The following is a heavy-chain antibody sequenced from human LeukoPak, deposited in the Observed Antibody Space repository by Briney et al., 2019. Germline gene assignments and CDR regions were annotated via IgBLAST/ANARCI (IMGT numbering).Heavy chain of an antibody. CDR1: GFTFNNYD. CDR3: AKDGRTVGDYGDFDY. CDR2: ISYNSGSI. J-gene: IGHJ4*02. V-gene: IGHV3-9*03. Sequence: PGGSLRLSCAASGFTFNNYDMHWVRQAPGKRLEWVSGISYNSGSIGYADSVKGRFTISRDNAKNSLSLQMNSLRAEDMALYYCAKDGRTVGDYGDFDYWGQGTLVTVSS. D-gene: IGHD3-16*01.